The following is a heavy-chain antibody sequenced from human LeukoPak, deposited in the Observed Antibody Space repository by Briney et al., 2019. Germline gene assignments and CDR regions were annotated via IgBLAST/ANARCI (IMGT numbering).Heavy chain of an antibody. CDR1: GGSISPYY. D-gene: IGHD3-16*01. V-gene: IGHV4-59*01. CDR3: ARYDWGKYFDY. J-gene: IGHJ4*02. Sequence: SETLSLTCAVSGGSISPYYWSWIRQPPGKGLEWIGYIHYSGSTNYNPSLKSRVTMSVDTSKNQFSLKLSSVTAADTAVYYCARYDWGKYFDYWGQGTLVAVSS. CDR2: IHYSGST.